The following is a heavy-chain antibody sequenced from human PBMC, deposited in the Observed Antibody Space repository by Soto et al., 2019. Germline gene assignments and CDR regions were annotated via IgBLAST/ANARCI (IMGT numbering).Heavy chain of an antibody. Sequence: GGSLRLSCTASGFTFSDSWMTWVRQAPGKGLEWVARIKPDESEKKYADSVKGRFSISRDNAKNSMYLQMDSLRGEDTAVYYCVRGGSNYASWGQGT. J-gene: IGHJ5*02. V-gene: IGHV3-7*01. CDR3: VRGGSNYAS. CDR2: IKPDESEK. CDR1: GFTFSDSW. D-gene: IGHD4-4*01.